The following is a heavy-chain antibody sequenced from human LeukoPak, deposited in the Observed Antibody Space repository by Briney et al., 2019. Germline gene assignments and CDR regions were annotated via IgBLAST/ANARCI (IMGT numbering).Heavy chain of an antibody. D-gene: IGHD3-22*01. V-gene: IGHV4-30-4*01. CDR3: ARGDSGYYYPY. J-gene: IGHJ4*02. CDR1: GGSINSGDYY. Sequence: SQTLSLTCTVSGGSINSGDYYWRSIRQPPGRVLECVGYIYYSDSRYYNPSVKSRVPISVDTSKHPFCLKLSSVTAADTAVYYCARGDSGYYYPYWGQGTLVTVSS. CDR2: IYYSDSR.